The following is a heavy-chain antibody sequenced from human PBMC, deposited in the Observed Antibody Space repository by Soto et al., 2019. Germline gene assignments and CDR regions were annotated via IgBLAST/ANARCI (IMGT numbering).Heavy chain of an antibody. J-gene: IGHJ4*02. D-gene: IGHD7-27*01. V-gene: IGHV3-30-3*01. CDR2: ISYDGTNK. Sequence: GGSLSLACAASGFSFSISPMHWVRQAPGKGPEWVALISYDGTNKFYADPVKGRFTISRDNSKSTLYLQVDSLRPEDAAVYYCARDPKTSGGQHWAFNYFDSWGQGTLVTVSS. CDR1: GFSFSISP. CDR3: ARDPKTSGGQHWAFNYFDS.